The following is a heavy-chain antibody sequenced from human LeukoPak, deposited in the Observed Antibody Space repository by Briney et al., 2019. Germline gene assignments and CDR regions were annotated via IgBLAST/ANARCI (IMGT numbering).Heavy chain of an antibody. V-gene: IGHV6-1*01. CDR3: ARDQYCSSTSCSHTGGYYYGMDV. Sequence: SQTLSLTCAISGDSVSSNSAAWNWIRQSPSRGLEWLGRTYYRSKWYNDYAVSVKSRITINPDTSKNQFSLQLNSVTPEDTAVYYCARDQYCSSTSCSHTGGYYYGMDVWGQGTTVTVSS. CDR2: TYYRSKWYN. D-gene: IGHD2-2*01. CDR1: GDSVSSNSAA. J-gene: IGHJ6*02.